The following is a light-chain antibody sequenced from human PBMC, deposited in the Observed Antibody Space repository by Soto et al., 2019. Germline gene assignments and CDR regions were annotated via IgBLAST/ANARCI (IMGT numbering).Light chain of an antibody. CDR2: AAS. CDR3: QQSYSTPLT. CDR1: QSISSY. V-gene: IGKV1-39*01. Sequence: IQMTQSPSSLSASVEDKVTITCRASQSISSYLNWYQQKPGKAPKLLIYAASSLQSGVPSRFSGSGSGTDFTLTISSLQPEDFATYYCQQSYSTPLTFGGRTKVDIK. J-gene: IGKJ4*01.